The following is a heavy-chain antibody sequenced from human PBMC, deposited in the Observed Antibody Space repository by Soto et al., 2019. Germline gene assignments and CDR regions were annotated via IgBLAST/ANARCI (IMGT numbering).Heavy chain of an antibody. D-gene: IGHD3-16*01. CDR2: ISYDGSNK. J-gene: IGHJ4*02. CDR1: GFTFSSYA. Sequence: PRLSCAASGFTFSSYAMHWVRQAPGKGLEWVAVISYDGSNKYYADSVKGRFTISRDNSKNTLYLQMNSLRAEDTAVYYCSCDYEGDYFDDWGKGSLVTFS. V-gene: IGHV3-30-3*01. CDR3: SCDYEGDYFDD.